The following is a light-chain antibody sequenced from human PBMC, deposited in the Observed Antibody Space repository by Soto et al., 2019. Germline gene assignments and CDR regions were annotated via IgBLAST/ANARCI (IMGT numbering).Light chain of an antibody. V-gene: IGKV3-15*01. J-gene: IGKJ1*01. Sequence: ETVMTQSPATLSVSPGERATLSCRASQSVRNSLSWYQQKPGQAPRLLIYGATTRATGIPARFSGSESGTEFTLTISSLQSEDFAVYYCQQYDNWPRTFGKGTKVEMK. CDR1: QSVRNS. CDR3: QQYDNWPRT. CDR2: GAT.